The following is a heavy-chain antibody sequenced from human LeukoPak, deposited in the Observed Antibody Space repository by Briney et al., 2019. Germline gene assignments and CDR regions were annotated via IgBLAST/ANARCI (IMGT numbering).Heavy chain of an antibody. CDR2: ISSAGTT. Sequence: GGSLRLSCAASGFTVSSSYMSWVRQAPGQGLEWVSIISSAGTTYYADSVKGRFTISRDNSKNTVYLQVNSLRDEDTAVYYCARDLEAANTYYFDYWGQGTMVTVSS. D-gene: IGHD6-13*01. CDR1: GFTVSSSY. V-gene: IGHV3-66*01. J-gene: IGHJ4*02. CDR3: ARDLEAANTYYFDY.